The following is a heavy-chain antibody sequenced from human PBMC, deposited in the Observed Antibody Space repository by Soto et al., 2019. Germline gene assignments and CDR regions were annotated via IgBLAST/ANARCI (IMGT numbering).Heavy chain of an antibody. CDR2: ILHTGSV. CDR1: GDSISNNYW. CDR3: ARHPRDDYNYGGSGIFDY. D-gene: IGHD4-4*01. Sequence: QVHLQESGPGLVKPSGTLSLICDVSGDSISNNYWWSWVRQPPGKRLEWIGEILHTGSVNYNPSLKSRVTLSVDTSKNQLSLKLNSVTAADTAVYYCARHPRDDYNYGGSGIFDYWGQGTLVTVSS. J-gene: IGHJ4*02. V-gene: IGHV4-4*02.